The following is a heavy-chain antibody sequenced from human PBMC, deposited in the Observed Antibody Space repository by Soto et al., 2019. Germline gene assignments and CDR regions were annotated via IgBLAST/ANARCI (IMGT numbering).Heavy chain of an antibody. Sequence: SETLSLTCTVSCGSISSGDYYWSWIRQPPGKGLEWIGYIYYSGSTYYNPSLKSRVTISVDTSKNQFSLKLSSVTAADTAVYYCARVAAQGITIFGGDAFDIWGQGTMVTVSS. V-gene: IGHV4-30-4*01. CDR1: CGSISSGDYY. J-gene: IGHJ3*02. D-gene: IGHD3-3*01. CDR2: IYYSGST. CDR3: ARVAAQGITIFGGDAFDI.